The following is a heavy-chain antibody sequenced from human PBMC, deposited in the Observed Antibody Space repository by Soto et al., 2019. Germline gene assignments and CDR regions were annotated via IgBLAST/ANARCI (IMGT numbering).Heavy chain of an antibody. CDR1: GFTFSSFA. V-gene: IGHV3-30-3*01. D-gene: IGHD2-8*01. J-gene: IGHJ4*02. CDR3: AGVYYGGNSVNNY. Sequence: RGESLKISCAGSGFTFSSFAMSWVRQAPGKGLEWVAATSYDGSNKYYADSVKGRFIISRDNSKNTLDLLLNTLRAEDTAVYYCAGVYYGGNSVNNYWGQGTPVTVSS. CDR2: TSYDGSNK.